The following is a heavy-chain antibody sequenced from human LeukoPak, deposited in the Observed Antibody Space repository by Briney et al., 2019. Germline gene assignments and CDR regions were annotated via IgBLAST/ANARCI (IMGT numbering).Heavy chain of an antibody. CDR1: GFTFSSYG. V-gene: IGHV3-30*02. CDR3: AREQDSNYGSSSGSYFDY. Sequence: PGGSLRLSCAASGFTFSSYGMHWVRQAPGKGLERVAFIRYDGSNKYYADSVKGRFTISRDNSKNTLYLQMNSLRAEDTAVYYCAREQDSNYGSSSGSYFDYWGQGTLVTVSS. J-gene: IGHJ4*02. D-gene: IGHD4-11*01. CDR2: IRYDGSNK.